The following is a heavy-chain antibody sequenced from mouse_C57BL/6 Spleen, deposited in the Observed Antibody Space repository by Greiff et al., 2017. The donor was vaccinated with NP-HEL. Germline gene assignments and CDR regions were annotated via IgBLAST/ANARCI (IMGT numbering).Heavy chain of an antibody. V-gene: IGHV5-9-1*02. CDR3: TSFYYDYEGFAY. D-gene: IGHD2-4*01. CDR1: GFTFSSYA. J-gene: IGHJ3*01. Sequence: EVQGVESGEGLVKPGGSLKLSCAASGFTFSSYAMSWVRQTPEKRLEWVAYISSGGDYIYYADTVKGRFTISRDNARNTLYLQMSSLKSEDTAMYYCTSFYYDYEGFAYWGQGTLVTVSA. CDR2: ISSGGDYI.